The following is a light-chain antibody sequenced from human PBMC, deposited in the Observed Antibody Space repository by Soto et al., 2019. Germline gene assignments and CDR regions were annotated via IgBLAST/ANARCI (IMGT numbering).Light chain of an antibody. CDR1: QGISKY. CDR3: QKYNSAPRT. J-gene: IGKJ5*01. V-gene: IGKV1-27*01. CDR2: AAS. Sequence: DIQMTQSPSSLSASVGDRVTITCGASQGISKYLAWYQQKPGQVPKLLIYAASTLRSGVPSRLSGSGSGTDLTFTISSMKNEDVATYYCQKYNSAPRTFGQGTRLEIK.